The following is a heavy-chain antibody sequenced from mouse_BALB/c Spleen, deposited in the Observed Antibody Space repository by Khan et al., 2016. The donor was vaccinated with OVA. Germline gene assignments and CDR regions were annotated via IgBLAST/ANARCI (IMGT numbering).Heavy chain of an antibody. Sequence: QIQLVQSGPELKKPGETVKISCKASGYTFTNYRMNWMKQAPGKGLKWMGWINTYTGEPTYADDFKGRFAFSLETSASTAYLQINNLKNEDRATXFCARETSYWYFDVWGAGSTVTVSS. CDR2: INTYTGEP. CDR3: ARETSYWYFDV. J-gene: IGHJ1*01. V-gene: IGHV9-1*02. D-gene: IGHD1-3*01. CDR1: GYTFTNYR.